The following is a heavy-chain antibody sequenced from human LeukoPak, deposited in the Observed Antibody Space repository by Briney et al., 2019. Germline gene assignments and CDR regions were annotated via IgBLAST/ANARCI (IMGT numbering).Heavy chain of an antibody. Sequence: GGSLRLSCAASGFTFSSYSVNWVRQAPGKGLEWVSSISSSSSYIYYADSVKGRFTISRDNVKNSLYLQMNSLRAEDTAVYYCARDIAGTDFDYWGQGTLVTVSS. J-gene: IGHJ4*02. CDR1: GFTFSSYS. CDR3: ARDIAGTDFDY. D-gene: IGHD6-13*01. CDR2: ISSSSSYI. V-gene: IGHV3-21*01.